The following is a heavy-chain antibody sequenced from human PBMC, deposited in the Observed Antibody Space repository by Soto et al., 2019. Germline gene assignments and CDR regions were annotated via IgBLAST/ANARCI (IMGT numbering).Heavy chain of an antibody. CDR2: VHYSGIT. CDR1: GYSISSGYH. Sequence: SETLSLTCTVSGYSISSGYHWAWIRQPPGKGLEWLGSVHYSGITYYNPSLKSRLTISVDKSKNQFSLNLSSVTAADTAVYYCARQDRVVAEGRWFDPWGQGTLVTVSS. D-gene: IGHD2-15*01. CDR3: ARQDRVVAEGRWFDP. J-gene: IGHJ5*02. V-gene: IGHV4-38-2*02.